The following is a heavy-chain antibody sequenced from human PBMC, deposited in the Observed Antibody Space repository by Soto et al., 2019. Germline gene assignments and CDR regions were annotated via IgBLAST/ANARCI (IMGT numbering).Heavy chain of an antibody. CDR2: MSGNGGSA. CDR3: AKGPIFGVENIYDY. V-gene: IGHV3-23*01. D-gene: IGHD3-3*01. CDR1: GFTFSSYA. J-gene: IGHJ4*02. Sequence: EVQLLESGGGLVQPGGSLRLSCAASGFTFSSYAMSWVRQAPGKGLEWVSGMSGNGGSAYYADPGKGRFTISRDNSKKTLYLQMNSLRAEDTALYYCAKGPIFGVENIYDYWGQGTLVTVSS.